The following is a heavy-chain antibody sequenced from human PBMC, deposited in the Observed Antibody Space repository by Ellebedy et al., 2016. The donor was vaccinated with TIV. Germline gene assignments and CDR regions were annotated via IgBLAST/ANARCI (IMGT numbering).Heavy chain of an antibody. CDR3: TRGGADRPDY. V-gene: IGHV3-48*02. CDR2: ISSSSGGM. CDR1: GFRFSQYG. D-gene: IGHD6-6*01. Sequence: GGSLRLXXTVSGFRFSQYGMNWVRQAPGMGLQWVSYISSSSGGMTYADSVRGRFTISRDNPSNSLYLQMNSLRDEDTAVYYCTRGGADRPDYWGQGTLVTVSS. J-gene: IGHJ4*02.